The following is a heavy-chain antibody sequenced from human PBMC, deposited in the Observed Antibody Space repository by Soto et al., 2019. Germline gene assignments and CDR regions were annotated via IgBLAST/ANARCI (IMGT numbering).Heavy chain of an antibody. J-gene: IGHJ4*02. V-gene: IGHV4-59*01. Sequence: QVQLQESGPGLVKPSETLSLTCTVSGGSISSYYWNWIRQPPGKGLEWIGYIYYTGTTNYNPSLRSRVTISVDTSKNQFSLRLTSVTAADTAVYYCATGTTFYYCEQWGQGTLVTVSS. CDR1: GGSISSYY. D-gene: IGHD3-10*01. CDR3: ATGTTFYYCEQ. CDR2: IYYTGTT.